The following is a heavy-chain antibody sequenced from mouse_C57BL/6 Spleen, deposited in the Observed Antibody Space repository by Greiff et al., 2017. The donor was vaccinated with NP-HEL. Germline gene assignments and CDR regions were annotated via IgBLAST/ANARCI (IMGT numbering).Heavy chain of an antibody. D-gene: IGHD2-2*01. Sequence: VKLQQPGAELVRPGTSVKLSCKASGYTFTSYWMHWVKQRPGQGLEWIGVIDPSDSYTNYNQKFKGKATLTVDTSSSTAYMQLSSLTSEDSAVYYCAREGMVTTVDYWGQGTTLTVSS. CDR2: IDPSDSYT. CDR3: AREGMVTTVDY. J-gene: IGHJ2*01. V-gene: IGHV1-59*01. CDR1: GYTFTSYW.